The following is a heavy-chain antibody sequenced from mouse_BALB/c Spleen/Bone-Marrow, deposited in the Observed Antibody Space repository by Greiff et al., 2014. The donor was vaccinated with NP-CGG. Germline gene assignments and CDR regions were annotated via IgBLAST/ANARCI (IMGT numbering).Heavy chain of an antibody. V-gene: IGHV1-69*02. Sequence: QVQLKESWAELVRPGASVKLSCKASGYTFTSYWVNWGKQRPGQGLEWIGNIYPSDSYTNYNQKFKDKATLTVDKSSSTAYMQLSSPTSEDSAVYYCTREGYYGSSYVDYWGQGTTLTVSS. D-gene: IGHD1-1*01. CDR3: TREGYYGSSYVDY. J-gene: IGHJ2*01. CDR2: IYPSDSYT. CDR1: GYTFTSYW.